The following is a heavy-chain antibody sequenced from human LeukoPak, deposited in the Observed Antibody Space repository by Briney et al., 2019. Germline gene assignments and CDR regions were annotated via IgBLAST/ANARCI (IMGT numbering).Heavy chain of an antibody. CDR1: GGTFSSYA. CDR2: IIPIFGTA. Sequence: SSVKVSFKGSGGTFSSYAISWLRQAPGQGLEWMGGIIPIFGTANFPQKFQGRVTITADKSTSTAYMGLSSLRSEDTAVYYWDTERYFDWLFEFKYYYYYGMDVWGKGTTVTVSS. D-gene: IGHD3-9*01. J-gene: IGHJ6*04. CDR3: DTERYFDWLFEFKYYYYYGMDV. V-gene: IGHV1-69*06.